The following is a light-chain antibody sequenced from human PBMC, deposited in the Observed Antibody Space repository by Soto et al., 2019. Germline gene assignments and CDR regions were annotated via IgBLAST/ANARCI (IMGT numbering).Light chain of an antibody. CDR3: AAWDDSLNGSWV. CDR2: SNN. V-gene: IGLV1-44*01. J-gene: IGLJ3*02. Sequence: QPVLTQPPSASGTPGQRVPISCSGSSSNIGSNTVNWYQQLPGTAPKLLIYSNNQRPSGVPDRFSGSKSGTSASLAISGLQSEDEADYYCAAWDDSLNGSWVFGGGTKLTVL. CDR1: SSNIGSNT.